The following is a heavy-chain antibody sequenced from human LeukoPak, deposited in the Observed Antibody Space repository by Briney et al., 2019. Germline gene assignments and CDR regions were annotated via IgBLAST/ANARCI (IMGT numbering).Heavy chain of an antibody. CDR2: ISVYNGNT. D-gene: IGHD2-15*01. Sequence: GASVKVSCKASGYTFTNYAINWVRQAPGQGLEWMGWISVYNGNTNYAQNLQGRVTMTTDTSTSTAYMDLRSLRSDDTAVYYCARGRCSGGSCLDDRDAFDIWGQGTMVTVSS. V-gene: IGHV1-18*01. CDR1: GYTFTNYA. J-gene: IGHJ3*02. CDR3: ARGRCSGGSCLDDRDAFDI.